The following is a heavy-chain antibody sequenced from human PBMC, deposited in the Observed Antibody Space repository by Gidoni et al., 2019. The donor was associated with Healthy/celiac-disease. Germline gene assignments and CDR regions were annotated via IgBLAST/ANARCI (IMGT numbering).Heavy chain of an antibody. V-gene: IGHV1-69*04. CDR2: IIPILGIA. Sequence: QVQLVQSGAEVKKPGSSVKVSCKASGGTFSSYAISWVRQAPGQGLEWMGRIIPILGIANYAQKFQGRVTITADKSTSTAYMELSSLRSEDTAVYYCASCGWDIVVVPAAPLDWFDPWGQGTLVTVSS. CDR3: ASCGWDIVVVPAAPLDWFDP. J-gene: IGHJ5*02. CDR1: GGTFSSYA. D-gene: IGHD2-2*01.